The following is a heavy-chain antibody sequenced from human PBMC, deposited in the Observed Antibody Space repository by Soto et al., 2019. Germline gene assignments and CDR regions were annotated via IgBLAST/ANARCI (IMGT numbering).Heavy chain of an antibody. Sequence: LSCAASGFTFISYAMSWVRQAPGKGLEWVSAISGSGGSTYYADSVKGRFTISRDNSKNTLYLQMNSLRAEDTAVYYCAKAWVVPAAIPEYFQHWGQGTLVTVSS. J-gene: IGHJ1*01. D-gene: IGHD2-2*02. CDR1: GFTFISYA. CDR2: ISGSGGST. CDR3: AKAWVVPAAIPEYFQH. V-gene: IGHV3-23*01.